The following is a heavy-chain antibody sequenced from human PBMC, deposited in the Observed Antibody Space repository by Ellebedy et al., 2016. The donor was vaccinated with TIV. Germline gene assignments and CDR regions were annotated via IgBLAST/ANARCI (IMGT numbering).Heavy chain of an antibody. CDR3: ARTYYYDSSGYYLAY. V-gene: IGHV3-7*03. D-gene: IGHD3-22*01. CDR1: GFTFSSHW. Sequence: PGGSLRLSCAASGFTFSSHWMSWVRQAQGKGLDWVANIKQDGSEKYYVDSVKGRFTIPRDNAKNSLYLQMNSLRTEDTAVYYFARTYYYDSSGYYLAYWGQGTLVTVSS. J-gene: IGHJ4*02. CDR2: IKQDGSEK.